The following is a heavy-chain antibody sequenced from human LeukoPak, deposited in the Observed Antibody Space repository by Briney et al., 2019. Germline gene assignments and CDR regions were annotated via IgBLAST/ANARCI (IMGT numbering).Heavy chain of an antibody. Sequence: SETLSLTCTVSGYSISSGYYWGWIRQPPGKGLEWIGSIYHSGSTYYNPSLKSRVTISVGTSKNQFSLKLSSVTAADTAVYYCARDPVAGTQVDYWGQGTLVTVSS. D-gene: IGHD6-19*01. CDR2: IYHSGST. V-gene: IGHV4-38-2*02. CDR3: ARDPVAGTQVDY. CDR1: GYSISSGYY. J-gene: IGHJ4*02.